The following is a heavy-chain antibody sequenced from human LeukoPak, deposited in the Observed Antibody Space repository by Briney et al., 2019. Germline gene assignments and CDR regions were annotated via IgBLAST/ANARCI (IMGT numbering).Heavy chain of an antibody. Sequence: GGSLRLSWAASGFTFSSYGMHWVRKAPGKGLEWVAFIRYDGSNKYYADSVKGRFTISRDNSKNTLYLQMNSLRAEDTAVYYCAKGGGVYSSSPNWFDPWGQGTLVTVSS. CDR1: GFTFSSYG. D-gene: IGHD6-6*01. V-gene: IGHV3-30*02. CDR3: AKGGGVYSSSPNWFDP. J-gene: IGHJ5*02. CDR2: IRYDGSNK.